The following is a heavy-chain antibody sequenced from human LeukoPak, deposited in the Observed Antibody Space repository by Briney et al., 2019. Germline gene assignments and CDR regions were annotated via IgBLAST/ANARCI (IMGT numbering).Heavy chain of an antibody. CDR3: ARGRVSAYSGSYGY. CDR2: INHSGST. J-gene: IGHJ4*02. V-gene: IGHV4-34*01. CDR1: GGSFSGYY. D-gene: IGHD1-26*01. Sequence: PSETLSLTCAVYGGSFSGYYWSWIRQPPGKGLEWIGEINHSGSTNYHPSLKSRVTISVDTSKNQFSLKLSSVTAADTAVYYCARGRVSAYSGSYGYWGQGTLVTVSS.